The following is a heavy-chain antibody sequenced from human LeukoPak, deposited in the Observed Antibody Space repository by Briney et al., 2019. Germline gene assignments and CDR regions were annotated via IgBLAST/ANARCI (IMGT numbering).Heavy chain of an antibody. CDR2: LNPSDGTT. J-gene: IGHJ4*02. CDR1: GYTFTKSDY. Sequence: SVNVSCKASGYTFTKSDYMHWVRQPPGRGLEWMGILNPSDGTTFYAQKFQGRVTMTRGTSTNTVYMELSSLRSEDTAVFYCARGPTDMDFDYWGQGSLVTVSS. V-gene: IGHV1-46*01. CDR3: ARGPTDMDFDY.